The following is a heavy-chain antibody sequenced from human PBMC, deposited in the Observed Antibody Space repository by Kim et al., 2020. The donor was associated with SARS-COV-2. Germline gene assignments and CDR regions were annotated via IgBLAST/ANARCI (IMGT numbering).Heavy chain of an antibody. CDR2: IYYSGST. CDR1: GGSISSGGYY. J-gene: IGHJ6*02. CDR3: AGDPLKNPVPLGYYYYYGMDV. Sequence: SETLSLTCTVSGGSISSGGYYWSWIRQHPGKGLEWIGYIYYSGSTYYNPSLKSRVTISVDTYKNQFSLKLSSVTAADTAVYYCAGDPLKNPVPLGYYYYYGMDVWGQGTTVTVSS. V-gene: IGHV4-31*03.